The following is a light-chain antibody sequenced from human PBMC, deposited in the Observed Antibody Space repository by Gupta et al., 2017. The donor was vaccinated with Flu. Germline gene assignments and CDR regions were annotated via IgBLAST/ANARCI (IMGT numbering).Light chain of an antibody. Sequence: ERATLSCRAGQSVRRSYLAWYQQKPGQAPGLLIYGASSRAFGIPDRFSGSESGTDFTLTISRLEPEDFAVYYCHQYGSSPQTFGQGTKVEVK. CDR3: HQYGSSPQT. CDR1: QSVRRSY. CDR2: GAS. J-gene: IGKJ1*01. V-gene: IGKV3-20*01.